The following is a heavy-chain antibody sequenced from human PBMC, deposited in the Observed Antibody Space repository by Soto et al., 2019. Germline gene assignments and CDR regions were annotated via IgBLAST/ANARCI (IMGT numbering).Heavy chain of an antibody. CDR3: ARNSGPRSMFRDN. Sequence: GGSLRLSCAASGFTFSSYSMNWVRQAPGKGLEWVSSISGSRTYIYYADSVKGRFTISRDNAKNSLYLQMNSLRAEDTAVYYCARNSGPRSMFRDNWGQGPLVTVSS. CDR1: GFTFSSYS. D-gene: IGHD3-10*01. CDR2: ISGSRTYI. V-gene: IGHV3-21*01. J-gene: IGHJ4*02.